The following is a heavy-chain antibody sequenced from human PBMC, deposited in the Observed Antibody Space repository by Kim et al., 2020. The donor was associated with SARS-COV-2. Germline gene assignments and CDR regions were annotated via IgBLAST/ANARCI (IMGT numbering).Heavy chain of an antibody. V-gene: IGHV1-2*04. CDR3: ARDHGRAVAGTDYYYGMDV. Sequence: ASVKVSCKASGYTFTGYYMHWVRQAPGQGLEWMGWINPNSGGTNYAQKFQGWVTMTRDTSISTAYMELSRLRSDDTAVYYCARDHGRAVAGTDYYYGMDVWGQGTTVTVSS. D-gene: IGHD6-19*01. CDR2: INPNSGGT. CDR1: GYTFTGYY. J-gene: IGHJ6*02.